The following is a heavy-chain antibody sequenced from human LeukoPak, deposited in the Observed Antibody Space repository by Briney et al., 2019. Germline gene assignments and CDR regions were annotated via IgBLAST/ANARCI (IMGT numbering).Heavy chain of an antibody. CDR2: IIPIFGIA. J-gene: IGHJ3*02. CDR1: AGTFSSYA. Sequence: GASVKLSCKASAGTFSSYAISLVRQAPGQGLEWMGRIIPIFGIANYAQKFQGRVTITADKSTSTDYMEMSSLRSEDTAVYYCARSSSGDDAFDIWGQGTMVTVSS. D-gene: IGHD3-22*01. V-gene: IGHV1-69*04. CDR3: ARSSSGDDAFDI.